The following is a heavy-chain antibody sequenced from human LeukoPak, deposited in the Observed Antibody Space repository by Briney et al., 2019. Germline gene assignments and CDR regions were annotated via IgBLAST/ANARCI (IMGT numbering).Heavy chain of an antibody. J-gene: IGHJ4*02. CDR1: GYTFTSYG. Sequence: ASVKVSCKASGYTFTSYGLTWVRQAPGQGLEWMGWISTYNTNTYYAQGLQGRVSMTTDTSTSTVYMELRSLRSDDTAMYYCARKPIFGSGRHWYYFDYWGQGTLVTVSS. CDR2: ISTYNTNT. CDR3: ARKPIFGSGRHWYYFDY. D-gene: IGHD3-10*01. V-gene: IGHV1-18*01.